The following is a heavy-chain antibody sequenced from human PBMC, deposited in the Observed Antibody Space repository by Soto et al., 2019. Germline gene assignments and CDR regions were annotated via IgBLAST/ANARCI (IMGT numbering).Heavy chain of an antibody. CDR1: GFTVSSNY. D-gene: IGHD3-3*01. Sequence: GGSLRLSCAASGFTVSSNYMSWVRQAPGKGLEWVSVIYSGGSTYYADSVKGRFTISRHNSKNTLHLQMNSLRAEDTAVYYCARVFGYYDFWSGSDYYYYMDVWGKGTTVTVSS. J-gene: IGHJ6*03. V-gene: IGHV3-53*04. CDR3: ARVFGYYDFWSGSDYYYYMDV. CDR2: IYSGGST.